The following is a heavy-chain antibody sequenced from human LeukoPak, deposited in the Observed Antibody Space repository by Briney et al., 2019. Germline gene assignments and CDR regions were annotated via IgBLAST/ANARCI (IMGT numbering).Heavy chain of an antibody. D-gene: IGHD3-10*01. J-gene: IGHJ5*02. Sequence: PSETLSLTCAVSGGSISSSNWWSWVRQPPGKGLEWIGEIYHSGSTNYNPSLKSRVTISVDKSKNQFSLKLSSVTAADTAVYYCARRPGYYGSAHRFDPWGQGTLVTVSS. CDR2: IYHSGST. CDR3: ARRPGYYGSAHRFDP. V-gene: IGHV4-4*02. CDR1: GGSISSSNW.